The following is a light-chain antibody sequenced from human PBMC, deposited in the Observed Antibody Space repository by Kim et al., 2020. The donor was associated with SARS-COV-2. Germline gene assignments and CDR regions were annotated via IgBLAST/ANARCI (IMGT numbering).Light chain of an antibody. CDR2: EVS. CDR1: SSDDGSYNH. V-gene: IGLV2-18*02. Sequence: GQSDIISCTGSSSDDGSYNHVSWYQQPPGTAPKLMIYEVSNRPSGVPDRFSGPKAGNTASLTISGLQAEDEADYHCSSYTSTATWVFGGGTQLTVL. J-gene: IGLJ3*02. CDR3: SSYTSTATWV.